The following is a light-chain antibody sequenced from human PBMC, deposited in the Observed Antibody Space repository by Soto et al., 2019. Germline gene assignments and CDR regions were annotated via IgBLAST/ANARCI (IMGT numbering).Light chain of an antibody. J-gene: IGLJ2*01. CDR3: QSYDSSNHVV. CDR2: EDN. Sequence: FMLTQPHSVSESPGKTVTISCTRSSGSIASNYVQRYQQRPGSAPTTVIYEDNQRPSGVPDRFSGSIDSSSNSASLTISGLKTEDEADYYCQSYDSSNHVVFGGGTKVTVL. V-gene: IGLV6-57*04. CDR1: SGSIASNY.